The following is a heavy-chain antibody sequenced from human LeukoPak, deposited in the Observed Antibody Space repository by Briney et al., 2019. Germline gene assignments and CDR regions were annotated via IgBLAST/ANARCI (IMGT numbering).Heavy chain of an antibody. CDR3: ARVAGYSSSWYCFDY. J-gene: IGHJ4*02. V-gene: IGHV3-66*01. CDR1: GFTVSSNY. Sequence: PGGSLRLSCAASGFTVSSNYMSWVRQAPGRGLEWVSVIYSGGSTYYADSVKGRFTISRDNSKNTLYLQMNSLRAEDTAVYYCARVAGYSSSWYCFDYWGQGTLVTVSS. D-gene: IGHD6-13*01. CDR2: IYSGGST.